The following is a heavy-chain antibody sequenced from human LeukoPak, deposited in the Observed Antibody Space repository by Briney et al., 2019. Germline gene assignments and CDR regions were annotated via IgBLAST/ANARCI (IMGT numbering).Heavy chain of an antibody. D-gene: IGHD6-19*01. CDR1: GGSFSGYY. V-gene: IGHV4-34*01. J-gene: IGHJ4*02. CDR3: ARNFFRIAVASPFDY. CDR2: INHSEST. Sequence: SETLSLTCAVYGGSFSGYYWSWIRQPPGKGLEWIGEINHSESTNYNPSLKSRVTISVDTSKNQFSLKLSSVTAADTAVYYCARNFFRIAVASPFDYWGQGTLVTVSS.